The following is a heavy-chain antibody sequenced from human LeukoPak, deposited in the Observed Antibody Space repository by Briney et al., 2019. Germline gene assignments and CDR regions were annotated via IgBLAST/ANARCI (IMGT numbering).Heavy chain of an antibody. J-gene: IGHJ4*02. CDR2: IYYSGST. V-gene: IGHV4-39*01. Sequence: SETLSLTCTVSGGSISSSSYYWGWIRQPPGKGLEWIGSIYYSGSTYYNPSLKSRVTISVDTSKNQFSLKLSSVTAADTAVYYCARQRGRMVRGVIDYWGQGTLVTVSS. D-gene: IGHD3-10*01. CDR1: GGSISSSSYY. CDR3: ARQRGRMVRGVIDY.